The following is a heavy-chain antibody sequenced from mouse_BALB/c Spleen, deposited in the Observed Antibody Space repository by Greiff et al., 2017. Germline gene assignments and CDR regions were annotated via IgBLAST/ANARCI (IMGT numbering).Heavy chain of an antibody. CDR3: ASGDYGSAAY. CDR2: ISSGGST. V-gene: IGHV5-6-5*01. Sequence: EVKLMESGGGLVKPGGSLKLSCAASGFTFSSYAMSWVRQTPEKRLEWVASISSGGSTYYPDSVKGRFTISRDNARNILYLQMSSLRSEDTAMYYCASGDYGSAAYWGQGTLVTVSA. J-gene: IGHJ3*01. D-gene: IGHD1-1*01. CDR1: GFTFSSYA.